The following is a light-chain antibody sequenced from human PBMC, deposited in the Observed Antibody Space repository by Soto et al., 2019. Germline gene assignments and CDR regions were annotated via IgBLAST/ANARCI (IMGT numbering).Light chain of an antibody. J-gene: IGLJ1*01. CDR1: SSNIGTGYE. CDR3: HCYDRSVSGSF. V-gene: IGLV1-40*01. CDR2: RTT. Sequence: QTVLTQPPSVSGAPGQRVAIYCLWGSSNIGTGYEVHWYQQLPVTVPKLLIYRTTYRPSGVPDRFSGSRSDTSATLTIPLLQAEDEADYYCHCYDRSVSGSFFGTGSKVTAL.